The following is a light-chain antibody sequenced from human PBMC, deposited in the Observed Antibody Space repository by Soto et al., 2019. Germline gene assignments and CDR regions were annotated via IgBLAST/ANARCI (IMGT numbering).Light chain of an antibody. V-gene: IGKV1-39*01. CDR1: QRISTY. Sequence: DIQMTQSPSSLSASVGDRVTITCPVSQRISTYLNWYQQKPGQAPKLLIYVASLLQSGVPSRFSGSGSGTDFTLTISGLQPEDFATYYCQQSYDTVAITFGQGTRLEIK. CDR2: VAS. CDR3: QQSYDTVAIT. J-gene: IGKJ5*01.